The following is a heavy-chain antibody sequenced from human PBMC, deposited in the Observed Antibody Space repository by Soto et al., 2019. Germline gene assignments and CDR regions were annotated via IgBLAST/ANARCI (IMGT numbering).Heavy chain of an antibody. Sequence: GEPLRSCCNGSVYRVTIYGISWVRPLPVKGLEWMGRIDPSDSYTNYSPSFQGHVTISAYKSISTAYLQWSSLKASDTAMYYCARLPTTASYYYYGMDVWGQGTTVTVSS. CDR2: IDPSDSYT. D-gene: IGHD1-26*01. J-gene: IGHJ6*02. CDR3: ARLPTTASYYYYGMDV. V-gene: IGHV5-10-1*01. CDR1: VYRVTIYG.